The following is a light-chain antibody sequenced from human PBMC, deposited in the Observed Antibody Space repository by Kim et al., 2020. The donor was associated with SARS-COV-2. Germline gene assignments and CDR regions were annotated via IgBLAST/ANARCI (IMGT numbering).Light chain of an antibody. Sequence: PSVGDRVTIPCRASQSINTYLNWYQQKPGKAPKLLIYAASSLQSGDPSRFSGSGSGTDFTLTISSLQPEDFATYYCQQSYSTPPTFGGGTKVDIK. CDR2: AAS. CDR3: QQSYSTPPT. J-gene: IGKJ4*01. CDR1: QSINTY. V-gene: IGKV1-39*01.